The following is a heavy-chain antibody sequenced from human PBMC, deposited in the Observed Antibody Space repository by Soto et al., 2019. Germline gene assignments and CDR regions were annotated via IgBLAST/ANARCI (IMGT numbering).Heavy chain of an antibody. J-gene: IGHJ4*02. D-gene: IGHD1-26*01. V-gene: IGHV3-64*04. CDR1: GFTFSAYA. CDR2: ISPNGGTT. Sequence: GGSLRLSCSASGFTFSAYAMHWVRQAPGKGLEYVSSISPNGGTTYHADSVKDRFIVSRDNSKNTLYLQMNSLRDEDTAVYYCAREDILGTRSFDYWGQGALVTVSS. CDR3: AREDILGTRSFDY.